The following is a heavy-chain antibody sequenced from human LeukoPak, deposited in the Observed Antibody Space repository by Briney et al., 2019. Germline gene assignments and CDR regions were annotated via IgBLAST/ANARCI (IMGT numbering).Heavy chain of an antibody. CDR1: GFTFSSNW. D-gene: IGHD3-22*01. J-gene: IGHJ4*02. Sequence: GGSLRLSCATSGFTFSSNWMTSVRQAPGKGLEWVANIKEDGSENYYVGSVKGRFTISRDNAKNSLYLQMNSLRAEDTAVYYCARGRITMTWGQGTVVTVSS. CDR3: ARGRITMT. V-gene: IGHV3-7*01. CDR2: IKEDGSEN.